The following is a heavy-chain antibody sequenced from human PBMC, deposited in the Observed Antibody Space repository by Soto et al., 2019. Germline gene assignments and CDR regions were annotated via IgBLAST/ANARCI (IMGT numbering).Heavy chain of an antibody. CDR1: GFTFSNNW. J-gene: IGHJ2*01. D-gene: IGHD2-15*01. CDR3: ASGGYCSGGNCYVNLYFDL. V-gene: IGHV3-74*01. Sequence: EVQLVESGGGLVQPGGSLRLSCAASGFTFSNNWMHWVRQAPGKGLVWVSRINSDGSSTTYADSVKGRFTISRDNAKNTHYLQMHCLRADDTAVYYCASGGYCSGGNCYVNLYFDLWGRGTLVTVSS. CDR2: INSDGSST.